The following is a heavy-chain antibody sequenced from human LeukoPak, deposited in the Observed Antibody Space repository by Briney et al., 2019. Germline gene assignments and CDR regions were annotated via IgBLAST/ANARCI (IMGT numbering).Heavy chain of an antibody. CDR1: GFTFSSYS. V-gene: IGHV3-21*01. CDR2: ISSSSRYI. CDR3: ARGEQQLVIDY. Sequence: PGGSLRLSCAASGFTFSSYSMNWVRQAPGKGLEWVSSISSSSRYIYYEDSVKGRFTISRDNAKNPLYLQMNSLRAEDTAVYYCARGEQQLVIDYWGQGTLVTVSS. D-gene: IGHD6-13*01. J-gene: IGHJ4*02.